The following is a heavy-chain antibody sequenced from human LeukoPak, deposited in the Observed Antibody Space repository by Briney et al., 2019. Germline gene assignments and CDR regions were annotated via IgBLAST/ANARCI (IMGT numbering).Heavy chain of an antibody. J-gene: IGHJ1*01. V-gene: IGHV3-30*18. CDR3: AKEPTSYTSGWYFQN. Sequence: GRSPRLSCAASGFIFSNYGMHRVRQAPGTGLKRMAVVSHDGRTKFYADSVKGRFTISRDNSKNTLDLHMDSLRADDTAVYYCAKEPTSYTSGWYFQNWGHGALVTVSS. D-gene: IGHD6-25*01. CDR2: VSHDGRTK. CDR1: GFIFSNYG.